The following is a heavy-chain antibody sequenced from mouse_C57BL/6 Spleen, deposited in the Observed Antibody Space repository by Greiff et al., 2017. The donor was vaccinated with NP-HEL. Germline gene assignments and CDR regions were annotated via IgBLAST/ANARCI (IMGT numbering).Heavy chain of an antibody. CDR1: GYTFTSYW. CDR3: ARPSGGLEYFDV. V-gene: IGHV1-64*01. Sequence: QVQLQQPGAELVKPGASVKLSCKASGYTFTSYWMHWVKQRPGQGLEWIGMIHPNSGSTNYNEKFKSKATLTVDKSSSTAYMQLSSLTSEDSAVYYCARPSGGLEYFDVWGTGTTVTVSS. D-gene: IGHD3-1*01. CDR2: IHPNSGST. J-gene: IGHJ1*03.